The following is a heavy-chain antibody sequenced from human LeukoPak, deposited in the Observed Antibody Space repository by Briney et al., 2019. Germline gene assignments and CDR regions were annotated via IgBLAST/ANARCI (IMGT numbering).Heavy chain of an antibody. D-gene: IGHD4-17*01. Sequence: PSETLSLTCTVSGGSISSYYWSWIRHPPGKGLEWIGYIYYSGSTNYNPSLKSRVTISVDTSKNQFSLKLSSVTAADTAVYYCARGHLYGDYASWFDPWGQGTLVTVSS. J-gene: IGHJ5*02. V-gene: IGHV4-59*01. CDR1: GGSISSYY. CDR3: ARGHLYGDYASWFDP. CDR2: IYYSGST.